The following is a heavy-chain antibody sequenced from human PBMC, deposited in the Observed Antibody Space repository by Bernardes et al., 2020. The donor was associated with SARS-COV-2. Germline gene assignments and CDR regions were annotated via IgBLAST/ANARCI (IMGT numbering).Heavy chain of an antibody. V-gene: IGHV5-51*01. CDR2: IYPGDSDSET. CDR3: ARQGGYSGFDWGFSDY. J-gene: IGHJ4*02. D-gene: IGHD5-12*01. CDR1: GYSVTTYW. Sequence: GGSLKISCKGSGYSVTTYWIGWVRQMPGKGLEWMGIIYPGDSDSETRYSPSFQGQVTISVDKSISTAYLHWSSLRASDTAMYYCARQGGYSGFDWGFSDYWGQGTLVTVSS.